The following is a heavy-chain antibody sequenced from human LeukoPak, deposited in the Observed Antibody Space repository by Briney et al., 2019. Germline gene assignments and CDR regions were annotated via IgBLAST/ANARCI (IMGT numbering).Heavy chain of an antibody. D-gene: IGHD2-15*01. Sequence: PGGSLRLSCAASGYTFTSYAMHWVRQAPGQRLEWVGWINAGNGNTKYSQKFQGRATITRDTSASTAYMELSSLRSEDTAVYYCARAVVVVAATPIGWFDPWGQGTLVTVSS. J-gene: IGHJ5*02. CDR1: GYTFTSYA. CDR2: INAGNGNT. V-gene: IGHV1-3*01. CDR3: ARAVVVVAATPIGWFDP.